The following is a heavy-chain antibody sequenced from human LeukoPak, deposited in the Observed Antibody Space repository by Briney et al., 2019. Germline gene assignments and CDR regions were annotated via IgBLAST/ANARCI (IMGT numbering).Heavy chain of an antibody. Sequence: ASVKVSCKASGGTFSSYAISWVRQAPGQGLEWMGRIIPILGIANYAQKFQGRVTITADKSTSTAYKELSSLRSEDTAVYYCAGYYYDSSGYYSYGYWGQGTLVTVSS. CDR2: IIPILGIA. D-gene: IGHD3-22*01. V-gene: IGHV1-69*04. CDR3: AGYYYDSSGYYSYGY. CDR1: GGTFSSYA. J-gene: IGHJ4*02.